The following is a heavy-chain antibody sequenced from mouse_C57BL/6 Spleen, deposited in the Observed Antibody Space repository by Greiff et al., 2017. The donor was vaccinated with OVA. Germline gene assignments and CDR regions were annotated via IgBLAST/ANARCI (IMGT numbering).Heavy chain of an antibody. CDR2: IWRGGST. D-gene: IGHD1-1*01. V-gene: IGHV2-5*01. Sequence: QVHVKQSGPGLVQPSQSLSITCTVSGFSLTSYGVHWVRQSPGKGLEWLGVIWRGGSTDYNAAFMSRLSITKDNSKSQVFFKMNSLQADDTAIYYCAKGSSTGYAMDYWGQGTSVTVSS. J-gene: IGHJ4*01. CDR1: GFSLTSYG. CDR3: AKGSSTGYAMDY.